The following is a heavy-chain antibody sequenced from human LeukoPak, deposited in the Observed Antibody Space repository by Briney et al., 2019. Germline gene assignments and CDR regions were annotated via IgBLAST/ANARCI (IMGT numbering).Heavy chain of an antibody. Sequence: TGGSLRLSCAASGFTFSSYAMHWVRQAPGKGLEWVAVISYDGSNKYYADSVKGRFTISRDNSKNTLYLQMNSLRAEDTAVYYCARDGRTTWYGVGYFDYWGQGTLVTVSS. CDR2: ISYDGSNK. CDR3: ARDGRTTWYGVGYFDY. J-gene: IGHJ4*02. CDR1: GFTFSSYA. V-gene: IGHV3-30-3*01. D-gene: IGHD6-13*01.